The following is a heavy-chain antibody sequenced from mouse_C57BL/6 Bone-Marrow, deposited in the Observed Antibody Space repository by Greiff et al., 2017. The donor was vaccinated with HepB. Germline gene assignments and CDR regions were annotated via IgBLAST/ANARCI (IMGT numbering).Heavy chain of an antibody. J-gene: IGHJ2*01. V-gene: IGHV1-55*01. CDR2: IYPGSGST. CDR3: ARRGTTVVATNFDY. Sequence: VQLQQPGAELVKPGASVKMSCKASGYTFTSYWITWVKQRPGQGLEWIGDIYPGSGSTNYNEKFKSKATLTVDTSSSTAYMQLSSLTSEDSAVYYCARRGTTVVATNFDYWGQGTTLTVSS. CDR1: GYTFTSYW. D-gene: IGHD1-1*01.